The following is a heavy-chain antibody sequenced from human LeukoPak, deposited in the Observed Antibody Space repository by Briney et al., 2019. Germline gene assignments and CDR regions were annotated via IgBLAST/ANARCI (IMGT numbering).Heavy chain of an antibody. Sequence: GRSLRLSCAASGFTFSAYGIHWVRQAPGKGLEWVAVISFDGSNKNYADSVKGRFTISRDNSKNTLSLQMNSLRDDDTAVYYCARDLNLGTTASYWGQGTLVTVSS. CDR1: GFTFSAYG. CDR3: ARDLNLGTTASY. D-gene: IGHD4-4*01. V-gene: IGHV3-30*03. CDR2: ISFDGSNK. J-gene: IGHJ4*02.